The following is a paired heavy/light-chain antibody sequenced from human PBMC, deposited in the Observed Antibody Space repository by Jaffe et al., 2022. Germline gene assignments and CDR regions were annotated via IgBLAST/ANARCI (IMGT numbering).Heavy chain of an antibody. CDR2: IYWDDDK. D-gene: IGHD2-15*01. CDR1: GFSLSTTGVG. Sequence: QITLEESGPTLVKPTQTLTLTCTVSGFSLSTTGVGVGWFRQPPGKALEWLAIIYWDDDKFYSPSLKTRLTITKDTSKNQVVLTMTNMDPVDTATYYCAHRPRYCNGGSCQVFDPWGQGALVAVSS. J-gene: IGHJ5*02. CDR3: AHRPRYCNGGSCQVFDP. V-gene: IGHV2-5*02.
Light chain of an antibody. Sequence: EIVMTQSPATLSVSPGARVTLSCRASQSVSSNLAWYQQKPGQAPRLLIYGASTRATGIPARFSGSGSGTQFTLTISSLQSEDFAVYYCQQYNDWPPLFTFGPGTKVNIK. CDR1: QSVSSN. CDR2: GAS. J-gene: IGKJ3*01. CDR3: QQYNDWPPLFT. V-gene: IGKV3-15*01.